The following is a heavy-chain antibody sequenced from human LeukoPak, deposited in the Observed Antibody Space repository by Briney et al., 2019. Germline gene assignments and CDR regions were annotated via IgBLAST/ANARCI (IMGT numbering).Heavy chain of an antibody. D-gene: IGHD5-12*01. CDR3: AKGYNGYDYAFDI. V-gene: IGHV3-30*18. CDR1: GFTFSSYS. Sequence: PGGSLRLSCAASGFTFSSYSMNWVRQAPGKGLEWVAVISFDGRNKDYVDSVKGRFTISRDNAKNTLYLQMNSLRAEDTAVYYCAKGYNGYDYAFDIWGQGTMVTVSS. CDR2: ISFDGRNK. J-gene: IGHJ3*02.